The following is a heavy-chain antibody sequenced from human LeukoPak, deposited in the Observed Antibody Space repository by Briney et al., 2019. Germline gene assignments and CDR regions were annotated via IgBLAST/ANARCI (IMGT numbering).Heavy chain of an antibody. CDR2: INPNSGGT. Sequence: ASVKVSCKASGYTFTGYYMHWVRQAPGQGLEWMGWINPNSGGTNYAQKFQGRVTMTRGTSISTAYMELSRLRSDDTAVYYCARAGAYYYDSSGYSHYGMDVWGQGTTVTVSS. D-gene: IGHD3-22*01. CDR3: ARAGAYYYDSSGYSHYGMDV. CDR1: GYTFTGYY. V-gene: IGHV1-2*02. J-gene: IGHJ6*02.